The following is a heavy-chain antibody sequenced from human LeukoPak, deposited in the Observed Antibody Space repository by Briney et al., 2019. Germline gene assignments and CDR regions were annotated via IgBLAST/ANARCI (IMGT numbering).Heavy chain of an antibody. J-gene: IGHJ5*02. V-gene: IGHV3-11*01. Sequence: GGSLRLSCAASGFTFSDYNMRWIRQAPGKGLEWVSSISRSGSTKYYADSVKGRFTISRDNAKNSLFLQMNSLRAEDTAVYYCARDCALGRAAAVSYWFDPWGQGTLVTVSS. D-gene: IGHD6-13*01. CDR3: ARDCALGRAAAVSYWFDP. CDR2: ISRSGSTK. CDR1: GFTFSDYN.